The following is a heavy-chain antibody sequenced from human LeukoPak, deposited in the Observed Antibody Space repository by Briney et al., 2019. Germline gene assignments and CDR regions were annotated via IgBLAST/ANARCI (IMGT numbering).Heavy chain of an antibody. CDR3: ARGRSLDYCSSTTCYAHSGC. CDR2: ISSDGSDT. J-gene: IGHJ1*01. V-gene: IGHV3-30*04. Sequence: GGSLRLSCAASGFTFSTYAMHWVRQAPGKGLEWVALISSDGSDTYYADSVKGRFTVSRDNSKNTLFLQMNGLRAEDTAVFYCARGRSLDYCSSTTCYAHSGCWDPGTLVTVSS. CDR1: GFTFSTYA. D-gene: IGHD2-2*01.